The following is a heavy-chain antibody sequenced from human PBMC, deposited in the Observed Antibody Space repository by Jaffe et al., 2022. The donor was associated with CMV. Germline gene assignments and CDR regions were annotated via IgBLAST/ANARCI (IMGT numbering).Heavy chain of an antibody. J-gene: IGHJ4*02. D-gene: IGHD2-21*02. CDR1: GYTFTGYY. CDR3: ARLGGISYCGGDCYG. Sequence: QAQLVQSGAEVKKPGASVKVSCKASGYTFTGYYMHWVRQAPGQGLEWMGWINPKSGDTKYAQKFQGRVSMTRDTSISTVYMELRRLTSNDTAVFYCARLGGISYCGGDCYGWGQGTLVTVSS. CDR2: INPKSGDT. V-gene: IGHV1-2*02.